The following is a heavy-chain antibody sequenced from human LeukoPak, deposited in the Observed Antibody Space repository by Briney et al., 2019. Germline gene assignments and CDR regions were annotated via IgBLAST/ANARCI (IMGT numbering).Heavy chain of an antibody. CDR3: ARDVVVVVAATLYYYYGMDV. J-gene: IGHJ6*02. V-gene: IGHV3-30-3*01. CDR1: GFTFSSYT. Sequence: GGSLRLSCAASGFTFSSYTMHWVRQAPGKGLEWVAVISYDGSNTYYADSVKGRFTISRDNSKNTLYLQMNSLRAEDTAVYYCARDVVVVVAATLYYYYGMDVWGQGTTVTVSS. CDR2: ISYDGSNT. D-gene: IGHD2-15*01.